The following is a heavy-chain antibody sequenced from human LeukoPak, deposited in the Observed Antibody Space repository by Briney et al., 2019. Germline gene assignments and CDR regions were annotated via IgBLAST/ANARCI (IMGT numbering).Heavy chain of an antibody. V-gene: IGHV3-21*01. CDR2: ISSVNNYI. CDR3: ARDPQRSRRYSSSWSSMDV. Sequence: GGSLRLSCAASGFTFSSYSMNWVRQAPGKGLEWVSSISSVNNYIYYADSVKGRFTISRDNAKNSLYLQMNSLRAEDTAVYYCARDPQRSRRYSSSWSSMDVWGKGTTVTVSS. J-gene: IGHJ6*03. CDR1: GFTFSSYS. D-gene: IGHD6-13*01.